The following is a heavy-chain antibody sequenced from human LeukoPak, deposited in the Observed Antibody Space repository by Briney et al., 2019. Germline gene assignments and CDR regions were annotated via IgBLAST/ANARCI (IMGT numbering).Heavy chain of an antibody. CDR1: GSTFSSYW. D-gene: IGHD3-22*01. Sequence: GGSLRLSCAASGSTFSSYWMSWVRQAPGKGLEWVANIKEDGSEKYYVDSVKGRFTISRDNAKSSVHLQMNSLRAEDTAVYYCARGRFNYDDNGYSSFYHWGQGALVTVSS. V-gene: IGHV3-7*01. CDR3: ARGRFNYDDNGYSSFYH. J-gene: IGHJ4*02. CDR2: IKEDGSEK.